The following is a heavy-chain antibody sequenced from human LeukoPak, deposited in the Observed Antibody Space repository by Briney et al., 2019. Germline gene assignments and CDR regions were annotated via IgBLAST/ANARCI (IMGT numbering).Heavy chain of an antibody. CDR2: IKQDGSEK. J-gene: IGHJ4*02. CDR1: GFTFSSYW. Sequence: PGGSLRLSCAASGFTFSSYWMSWVRQAPGKGLEWVANIKQDGSEKYYVDSVKGRFTISRDNAKNSLYLQMNSLRAEDTAVYYCASPSGSYSQYYFDYWGQGTLVTVSS. CDR3: ASPSGSYSQYYFDY. D-gene: IGHD1-26*01. V-gene: IGHV3-7*01.